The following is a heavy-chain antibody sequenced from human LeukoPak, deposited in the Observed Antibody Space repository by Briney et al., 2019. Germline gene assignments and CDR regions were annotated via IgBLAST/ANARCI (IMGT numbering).Heavy chain of an antibody. CDR3: ASGAGYCSGGSCYEVDY. CDR2: INPNSGGT. D-gene: IGHD2-15*01. V-gene: IGHV1-2*02. CDR1: GYTFTGYY. Sequence: ASVKVSCKASGYTFTGYYMHWVRQAPGQRLEWMGWINPNSGGTNYAQKLQGRVTMTTDTSTSTAYMELRSLRSDDTAVYYCASGAGYCSGGSCYEVDYWGQGTLVTVSS. J-gene: IGHJ4*02.